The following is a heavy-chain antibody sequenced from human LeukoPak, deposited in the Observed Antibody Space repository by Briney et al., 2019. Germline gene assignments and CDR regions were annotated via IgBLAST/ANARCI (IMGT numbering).Heavy chain of an antibody. J-gene: IGHJ4*02. V-gene: IGHV1-46*01. D-gene: IGHD3-10*01. Sequence: ASVKVSCKASGYTFTSYYVHWVRQAPGQGLEWMGIINPSGGSTSYAQKLQGRVTITTDESTSTAYMELSSLRSEDTAVYYCARDGLYYGSGSYHAPFDYWGQGTLVTVSS. CDR1: GYTFTSYY. CDR2: INPSGGST. CDR3: ARDGLYYGSGSYHAPFDY.